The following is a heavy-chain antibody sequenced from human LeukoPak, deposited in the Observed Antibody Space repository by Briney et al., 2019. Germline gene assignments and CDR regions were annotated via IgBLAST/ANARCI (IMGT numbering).Heavy chain of an antibody. CDR3: ARVEMATIAS. J-gene: IGHJ3*01. CDR2: INHSGST. Sequence: SETLSLTCAVYGGSFSGYYWSWIRQPPGKGLEWIGEINHSGSTNYNPSLKSRVTISVDMSKDQFSLKLSSVTAADTAVYYCARVEMATIASWGQGTMVTVSS. CDR1: GGSFSGYY. V-gene: IGHV4-34*01. D-gene: IGHD5-24*01.